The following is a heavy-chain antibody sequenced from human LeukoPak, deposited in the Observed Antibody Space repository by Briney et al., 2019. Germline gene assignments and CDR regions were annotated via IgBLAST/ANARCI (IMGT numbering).Heavy chain of an antibody. CDR2: INPNSGDT. Sequence: ASVTVSCKASGYIFTDYYIHWVRQAPGQGPEWMGRINPNSGDTDSAQKFQGRVTMTRVTSITTVYMEMRRLTSDDTAVYYCARVAYGNNAMPFDHWGQGTLVIVSS. CDR1: GYIFTDYY. D-gene: IGHD2-2*01. V-gene: IGHV1-2*06. CDR3: ARVAYGNNAMPFDH. J-gene: IGHJ4*02.